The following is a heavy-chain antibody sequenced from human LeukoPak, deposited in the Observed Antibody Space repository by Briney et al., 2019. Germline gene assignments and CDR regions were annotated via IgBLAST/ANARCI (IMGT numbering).Heavy chain of an antibody. J-gene: IGHJ4*02. Sequence: KPSETLSLSCTVSGGSINPYYWSWIRQPPGRGLECVGYVSYSGEDAKYSSSLKSRVTILVDTSKSQLSLRLTSVTAADTAVYYCARHNLEYDYFDSWGQGSLVIVSS. D-gene: IGHD2/OR15-2a*01. CDR3: ARHNLEYDYFDS. V-gene: IGHV4-59*01. CDR2: VSYSGEDA. CDR1: GGSINPYY.